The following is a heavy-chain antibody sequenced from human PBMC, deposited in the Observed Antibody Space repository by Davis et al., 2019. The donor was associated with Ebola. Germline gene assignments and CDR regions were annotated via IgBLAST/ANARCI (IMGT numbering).Heavy chain of an antibody. J-gene: IGHJ6*02. CDR3: ARALYYYDSSGYYYPYYYYGMDV. Sequence: PSETLSLTCTVSGGSISSYYWSWIRQPPGKGLEWIGYIYYSGSTNYNPSLKSRVTISVDTSKNQFSLKLSSVTAADTAVYYCARALYYYDSSGYYYPYYYYGMDVWGQGTTVTVSS. CDR1: GGSISSYY. D-gene: IGHD3-22*01. CDR2: IYYSGST. V-gene: IGHV4-59*01.